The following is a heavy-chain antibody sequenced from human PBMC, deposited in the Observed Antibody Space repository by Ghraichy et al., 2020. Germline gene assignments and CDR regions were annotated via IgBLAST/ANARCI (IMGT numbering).Heavy chain of an antibody. CDR1: GFTFSSYS. J-gene: IGHJ6*02. CDR3: ARRPYYYYGMDV. Sequence: LSLTCAASGFTFSSYSMNWVRQAPGKGLEWVSSISSSSSYIYYADSVKGRFTISRDNAKNSLYLQMNSLRAEDTAVYYCARRPYYYYGMDVWGQGTTVTVSS. V-gene: IGHV3-21*01. CDR2: ISSSSSYI.